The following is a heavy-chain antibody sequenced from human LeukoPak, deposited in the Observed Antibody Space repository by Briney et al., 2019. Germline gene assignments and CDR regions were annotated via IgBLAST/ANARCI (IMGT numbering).Heavy chain of an antibody. J-gene: IGHJ4*02. CDR2: INPNSGGT. D-gene: IGHD5-18*01. CDR1: GYTFTGYY. V-gene: IGHV1-2*02. Sequence: ASVKVSCKASGYTFTGYYMHWVRPAPGQGLEWMGWINPNSGGTNYAQKFQGRVTMTRDTSISTAYMELSRLRSDDTAVYYCVSGDVDTAIDFDYWGQGTLVTVSS. CDR3: VSGDVDTAIDFDY.